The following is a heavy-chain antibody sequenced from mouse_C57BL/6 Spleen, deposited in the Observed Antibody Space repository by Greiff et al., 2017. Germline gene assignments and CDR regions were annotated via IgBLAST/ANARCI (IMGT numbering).Heavy chain of an antibody. J-gene: IGHJ2*01. CDR3: GRQGAQVSYFDY. V-gene: IGHV5-6*01. Sequence: EVLLVESGGDLVKPGGSLKLSCAASGFTFSSYGMSWVRQTPDKRLEWVATISSGGGYTYYPDSVKGRFTISRDTAKTTLYLQMSSLKSEDTAMYYGGRQGAQVSYFDYWGQGTTLTVSS. CDR2: ISSGGGYT. D-gene: IGHD3-2*02. CDR1: GFTFSSYG.